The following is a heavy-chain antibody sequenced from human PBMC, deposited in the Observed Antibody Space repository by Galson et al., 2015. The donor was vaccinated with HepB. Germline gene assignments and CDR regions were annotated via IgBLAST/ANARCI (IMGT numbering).Heavy chain of an antibody. V-gene: IGHV4-30-4*01. CDR2: IYYSGST. D-gene: IGHD3-3*01. J-gene: IGHJ4*02. Sequence: TLSLTCTVSGGSISSGDYYWSWIRQPPGKGLEWIGYIYYSGSTYYNPSLKSRVTISVDTSKNQFSLKLSSVTAADTAVYYCARVDKGEWLLYANFDYWGQGTLVTVSS. CDR1: GGSISSGDYY. CDR3: ARVDKGEWLLYANFDY.